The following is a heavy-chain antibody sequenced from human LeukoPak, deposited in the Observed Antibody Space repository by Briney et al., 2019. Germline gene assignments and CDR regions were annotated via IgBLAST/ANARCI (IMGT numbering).Heavy chain of an antibody. CDR3: AREIVGGFNPGAY. Sequence: PSETLSLTCTVSPDSTTSNFWSWVRQPPGKGLEWVGEIHRSGSTNYNPSLQSRVTISIDRSKNQIALELSSVTAADTAVYYCAREIVGGFNPGAYWGQGTLVTVSS. J-gene: IGHJ4*02. CDR2: IHRSGST. CDR1: PDSTTSNF. D-gene: IGHD1-14*01. V-gene: IGHV4-4*02.